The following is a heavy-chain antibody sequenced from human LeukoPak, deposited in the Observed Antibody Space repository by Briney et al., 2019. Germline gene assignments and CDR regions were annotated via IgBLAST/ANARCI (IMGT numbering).Heavy chain of an antibody. D-gene: IGHD3-10*01. CDR3: ARHRTGSSRFDP. V-gene: IGHV4-34*01. J-gene: IGHJ5*02. Sequence: SETLSLTCAVYGGSFSGYYWSWIRQPPGKGLEWIGEINHSGSTNYNPSLESRVTISVDTSKNQFSLKLSSVTAADTAVYYCARHRTGSSRFDPWGQGTLVTVSS. CDR1: GGSFSGYY. CDR2: INHSGST.